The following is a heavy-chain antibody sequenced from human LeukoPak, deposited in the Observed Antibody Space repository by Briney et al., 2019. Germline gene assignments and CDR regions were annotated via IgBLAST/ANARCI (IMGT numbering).Heavy chain of an antibody. CDR1: GGSFSGYY. V-gene: IGHV4-34*01. D-gene: IGHD6-19*01. CDR2: INQSGRT. Sequence: SETLSLTCAVYGGSFSGYYWSWIRQPPGKGLEWIGEINQSGRTNYNPSLKSRVTMSLDTSKNQFSLKLSSVTAADTAVYYCASLDSSYSSGWYGGWWFDYWGQGTLVTVSS. J-gene: IGHJ4*02. CDR3: ASLDSSYSSGWYGGWWFDY.